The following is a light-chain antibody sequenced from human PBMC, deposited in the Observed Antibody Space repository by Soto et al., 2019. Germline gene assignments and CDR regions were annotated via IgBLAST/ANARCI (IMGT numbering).Light chain of an antibody. CDR1: QGISYY. Sequence: IQLTQSPSSLSASVGDRVTITCRASQGISYYLAWYQQKPGKAPKVLIHAASTFQSGVPSRFSGSGSGTDSTVTISCLQTEDFATYYCQQLDSYPRTFGPGTKVYIK. J-gene: IGKJ3*01. CDR2: AAS. V-gene: IGKV1-9*01. CDR3: QQLDSYPRT.